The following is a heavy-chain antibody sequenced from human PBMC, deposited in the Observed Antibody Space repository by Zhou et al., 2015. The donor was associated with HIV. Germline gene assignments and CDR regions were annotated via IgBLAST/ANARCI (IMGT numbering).Heavy chain of an antibody. CDR2: ITPVLGTS. CDR3: ARGRQQLVPDYYYYYGMDV. Sequence: QVQLVQSGAEVKKPGSSVKVSCKASEGTFSTYGISWVRQAPGQGLEWMGGITPVLGTSKDAQKFQGRVSITADRSTSTAYMELSSLRSEDTAVYYCARGRQQLVPDYYYYYGMDVWGQGTTVTVSS. D-gene: IGHD6-13*01. J-gene: IGHJ6*02. CDR1: EGTFSTYG. V-gene: IGHV1-69*06.